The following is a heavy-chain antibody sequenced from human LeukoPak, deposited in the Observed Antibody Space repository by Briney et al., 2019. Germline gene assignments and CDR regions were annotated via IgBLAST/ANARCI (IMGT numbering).Heavy chain of an antibody. CDR3: ASSSLMVYARQRPVRAFDI. Sequence: GESLKTSCKGSGYSFTSYWIGWVRQMPGKGLEWMGIIYPGDSDTRYSPSFHGQVTISADKSISTASLQWSSLKASDTAMYYCASSSLMVYARQRPVRAFDIWGQGTMVTVSS. D-gene: IGHD2-8*01. J-gene: IGHJ3*02. CDR1: GYSFTSYW. V-gene: IGHV5-51*01. CDR2: IYPGDSDT.